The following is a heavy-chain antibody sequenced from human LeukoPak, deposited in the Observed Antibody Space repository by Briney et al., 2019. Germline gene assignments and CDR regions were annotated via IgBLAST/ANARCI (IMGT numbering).Heavy chain of an antibody. CDR3: ARDDYGDYDY. V-gene: IGHV3-7*01. CDR2: IKQDGSEK. D-gene: IGHD4-17*01. Sequence: PGGALRLSCAASGFTFSSYWMSWVRQAPGRRVEWVANIKQDGSEKYYVDSVKGRFTISRYNAKNSPYLQMNSLRAEDTAVYYCARDDYGDYDYWGQGTLVTVSS. J-gene: IGHJ4*02. CDR1: GFTFSSYW.